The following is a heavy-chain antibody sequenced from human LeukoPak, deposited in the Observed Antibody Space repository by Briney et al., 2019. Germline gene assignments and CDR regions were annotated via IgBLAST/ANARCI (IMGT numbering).Heavy chain of an antibody. Sequence: GGSLRLSCAASGFTFSNAWMSWVRQAPGKGLEWVGRIKSKTDGGTTDYAAPVKGRFTISRDDSKNTLYLQMNSLKTEDTAVYYCTTAYYDYVWGSYRFRGQGTLVTVSS. CDR1: GFTFSNAW. J-gene: IGHJ4*02. CDR3: TTAYYDYVWGSYRF. V-gene: IGHV3-15*01. D-gene: IGHD3-16*02. CDR2: IKSKTDGGTT.